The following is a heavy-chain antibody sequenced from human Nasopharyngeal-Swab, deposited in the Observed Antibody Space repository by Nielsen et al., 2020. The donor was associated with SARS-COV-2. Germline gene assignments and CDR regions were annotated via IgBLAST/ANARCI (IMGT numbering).Heavy chain of an antibody. CDR3: AKAPYLRGLDV. J-gene: IGHJ6*04. CDR1: GGSFSGHQ. Sequence: ETLSLTCAVYGGSFSGHQWSWVRQAPGKGLAWVSIISGSGDTTYYADSVNDRFPISRDNSKNTLYLQMNSLRVEDTALYYCAKAPYLRGLDVWGTGTTVTVSS. V-gene: IGHV3-23*01. D-gene: IGHD2-21*01. CDR2: ISGSGDTT.